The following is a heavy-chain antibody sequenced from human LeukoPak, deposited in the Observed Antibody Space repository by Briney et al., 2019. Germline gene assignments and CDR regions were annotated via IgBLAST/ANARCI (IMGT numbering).Heavy chain of an antibody. CDR2: VNPNSGGT. J-gene: IGHJ4*02. Sequence: ASVKVSCKASGYTFTGYYMHWVRQAPGQGLEWMGWVNPNSGGTNYAQKFQGRVTMTRDTSISTAYMELSRLRSDDTAVYYCARSRTGSGFLFDYWGQGTLVTVSS. V-gene: IGHV1-2*02. CDR1: GYTFTGYY. CDR3: ARSRTGSGFLFDY. D-gene: IGHD3-10*01.